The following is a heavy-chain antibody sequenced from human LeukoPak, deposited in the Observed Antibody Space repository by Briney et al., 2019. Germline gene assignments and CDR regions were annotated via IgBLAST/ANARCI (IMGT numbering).Heavy chain of an antibody. CDR2: IYYSGST. D-gene: IGHD5-12*01. CDR3: ASLFDGATGDY. J-gene: IGHJ4*02. Sequence: PSEALSLTCTVSGGSISSYYWSWIRQPPGKGLEWIGYIYYSGSTNYNPSLKSRVTISVDTSKNQFSLKLSSVTAADTAVYYCASLFDGATGDYWGQGTLITVSS. V-gene: IGHV4-59*08. CDR1: GGSISSYY.